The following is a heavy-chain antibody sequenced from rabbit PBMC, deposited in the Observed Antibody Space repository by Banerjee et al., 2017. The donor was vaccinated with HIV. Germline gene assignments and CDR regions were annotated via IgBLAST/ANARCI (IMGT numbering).Heavy chain of an antibody. CDR3: ARSGDGWDGISFFNL. CDR1: GFSFSSSQH. D-gene: IGHD2-1*01. J-gene: IGHJ6*01. V-gene: IGHV1S45*01. CDR2: IYGGSRSTT. Sequence: QEQLVESGGDLVKPEGSLTLTCTASGFSFSSSQHMCWVRQAPGKGLEWIACIYGGSRSTTYYANWVSGRFTISKTSSTTVSLKMTSLTAADTATYFCARSGDGWDGISFFNLWGQGTLVTVS.